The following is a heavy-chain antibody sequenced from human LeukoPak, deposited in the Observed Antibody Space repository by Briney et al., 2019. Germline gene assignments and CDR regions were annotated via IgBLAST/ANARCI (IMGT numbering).Heavy chain of an antibody. CDR2: IYYSGST. CDR3: ARGGYCSSTSCLPDDAFDI. D-gene: IGHD2-2*01. CDR1: GGSISSSSYY. Sequence: PSETLSLTCTVSGGSISSSSYYWGWIRQPPGKGLEWIGRIYYSGSTYYNPSLKSRLTISVDTSKNQFSLKLSSVTAADTAVYYCARGGYCSSTSCLPDDAFDIWGQGTMVTVSS. V-gene: IGHV4-39*07. J-gene: IGHJ3*02.